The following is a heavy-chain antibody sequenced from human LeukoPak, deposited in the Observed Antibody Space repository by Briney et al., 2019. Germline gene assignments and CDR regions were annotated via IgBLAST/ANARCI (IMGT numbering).Heavy chain of an antibody. CDR3: ARGRPNYYGSGSYYNYIDY. CDR2: GSI. J-gene: IGHJ4*02. CDR1: GDSINDKNYY. D-gene: IGHD3-10*01. Sequence: SETLSLTCSVSGDSINDKNYYWGWIRQPPGKGLEWIGTGSIYYNPSLKSRVTISVDTSKNQFSLKLSSVTAADTAVYYCARGRPNYYGSGSYYNYIDYWGQGTLVTVSS. V-gene: IGHV4-39*07.